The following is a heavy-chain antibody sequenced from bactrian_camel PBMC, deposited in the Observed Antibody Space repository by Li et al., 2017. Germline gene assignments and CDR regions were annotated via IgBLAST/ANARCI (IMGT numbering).Heavy chain of an antibody. D-gene: IGHD2*01. CDR3: AAGPVDCSGAYCSCGAFGY. CDR2: IESDGTT. CDR1: GRSNENYF. J-gene: IGHJ6*01. V-gene: IGHV3S55*01. Sequence: QVQLVESGGGSVQAGGSLRLSCAISGRSNENYFLAWFRQAPGKEREGVASIESDGTTSYADSVKGRLTISKDNAKNTLYLQMNSLKAEDTAMYYCAAGPVDCSGAYCSCGAFGYWGQGTQVTVS.